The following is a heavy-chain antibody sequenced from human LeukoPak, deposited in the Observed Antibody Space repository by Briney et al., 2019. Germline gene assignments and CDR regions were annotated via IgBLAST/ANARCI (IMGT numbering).Heavy chain of an antibody. Sequence: GGSLRLSCAASGFTFSSYAMHWVRQAPGKGLEWVAVISYDGSNKYYADSVKGRFTISRDNSENTLYLQMNSLRAEDTAVYYCARGANVISYYYGMDVWGQGTTVTVSS. V-gene: IGHV3-30-3*01. CDR1: GFTFSSYA. CDR3: ARGANVISYYYGMDV. CDR2: ISYDGSNK. J-gene: IGHJ6*02. D-gene: IGHD3-16*02.